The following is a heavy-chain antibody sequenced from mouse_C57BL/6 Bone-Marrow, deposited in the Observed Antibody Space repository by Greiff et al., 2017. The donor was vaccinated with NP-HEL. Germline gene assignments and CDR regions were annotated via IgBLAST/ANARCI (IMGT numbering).Heavy chain of an antibody. CDR3: ARGGGYQYYFDY. J-gene: IGHJ2*01. CDR2: IYPGSGST. Sequence: QVQLQQPGAELVKPGASVKISCKASGYTFTSYWITWVKQRPGQGLEWIGDIYPGSGSTNYNEKFKSKATLTVDTSSSTAYMQLSSLTSEDSAVYYCARGGGYQYYFDYWGQGTTLTVSS. D-gene: IGHD2-2*01. V-gene: IGHV1-55*01. CDR1: GYTFTSYW.